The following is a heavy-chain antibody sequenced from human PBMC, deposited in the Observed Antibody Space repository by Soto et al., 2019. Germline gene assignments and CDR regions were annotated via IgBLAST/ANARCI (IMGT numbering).Heavy chain of an antibody. CDR1: GFTFRTYA. CDR3: VKDRGLYSSSSGLDY. J-gene: IGHJ4*02. Sequence: GGSLRISCSATGFTFRTYAMHWVRQAPGKGLEYVSAINYNGDSTYYTDSVKGRFTISRDNSKNTLYLQMSSLRAEDTAVYYCVKDRGLYSSSSGLDYWGQGTLVTVSS. V-gene: IGHV3-64D*06. CDR2: INYNGDST. D-gene: IGHD6-6*01.